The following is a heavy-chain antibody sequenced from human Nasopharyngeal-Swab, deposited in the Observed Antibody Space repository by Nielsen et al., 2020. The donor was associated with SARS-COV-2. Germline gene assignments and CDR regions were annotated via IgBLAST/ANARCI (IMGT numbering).Heavy chain of an antibody. CDR3: TRRSGYCSSTSCRGGDY. J-gene: IGHJ4*02. CDR2: IRSKANSYAT. Sequence: GGSLRLSCAASGFTFSGSAMHWVRQASGKGLGWVGRIRSKANSYATAYAASVKGRFTISRDDSKNTAYLQMNSLKTEDTAVYYCTRRSGYCSSTSCRGGDYWGQGTLVTVSS. V-gene: IGHV3-73*01. CDR1: GFTFSGSA. D-gene: IGHD2-2*01.